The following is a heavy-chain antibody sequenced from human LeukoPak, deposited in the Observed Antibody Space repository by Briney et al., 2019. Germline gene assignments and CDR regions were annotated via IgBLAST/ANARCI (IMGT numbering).Heavy chain of an antibody. CDR1: GGSLSSYF. Sequence: PSETLSLTCTVSGGSLSSYFWSWIRQPPGKGLEWIAYIYYSGSTNYNPSLKSRVTISVDTSKNQFSLKLSSVTAADTAVYYCARQPSSWFTSFDSGGQGTLVTVSA. J-gene: IGHJ4*02. CDR3: ARQPSSWFTSFDS. V-gene: IGHV4-59*01. D-gene: IGHD6-13*01. CDR2: IYYSGST.